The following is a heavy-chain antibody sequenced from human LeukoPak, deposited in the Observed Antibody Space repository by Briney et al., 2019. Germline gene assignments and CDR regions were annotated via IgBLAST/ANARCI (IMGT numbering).Heavy chain of an antibody. CDR2: INWSGGTT. CDR3: ARDNGAYYDSSGYSFDL. D-gene: IGHD3-22*01. CDR1: GFTFDDYA. V-gene: IGHV3-20*04. Sequence: PGGSLRLSCAASGFTFDDYAMSWVRHVPAKGLEWVSGINWSGGTTRYADSVKGRFTISRDNAKNSLYLQMNSLRAEDTALYYCARDNGAYYDSSGYSFDLWGRGTLVTVSS. J-gene: IGHJ2*01.